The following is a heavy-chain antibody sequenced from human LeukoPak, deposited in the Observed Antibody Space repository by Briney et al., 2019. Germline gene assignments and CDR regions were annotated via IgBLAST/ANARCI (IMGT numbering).Heavy chain of an antibody. CDR2: IYYSGST. J-gene: IGHJ4*02. D-gene: IGHD3-22*01. V-gene: IGHV4-39*01. CDR3: ALKPAYYDSSGSPDY. Sequence: SETLSLTCTVSGGSISSSSYYWGWIRQPPGKGLEWIGSIYYSGSTYYNPSLKSRVTISVDTSKNQFSLKLSSVTAADTAVYYCALKPAYYDSSGSPDYGGQGTLVTVSS. CDR1: GGSISSSSYY.